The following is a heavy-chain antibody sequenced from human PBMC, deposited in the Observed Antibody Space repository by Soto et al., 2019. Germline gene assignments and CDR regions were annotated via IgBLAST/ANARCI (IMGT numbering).Heavy chain of an antibody. D-gene: IGHD4-4*01. V-gene: IGHV1-3*01. J-gene: IGHJ4*02. CDR1: GYTFTSYA. CDR2: INAGIGDT. CDR3: ARSPALHIDY. Sequence: EASVKVSCKASGYTFTSYAMHWVRQAPGQRLEWMGWINAGIGDTEYSQKFQGRVTITRDTSASTAYMELSSLRSEDTAVYYCARSPALHIDYWGQGTLVTVSS.